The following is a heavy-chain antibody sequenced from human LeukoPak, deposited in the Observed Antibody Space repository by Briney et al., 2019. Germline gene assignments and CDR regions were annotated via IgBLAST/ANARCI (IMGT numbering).Heavy chain of an antibody. V-gene: IGHV3-66*02. CDR3: ARRFGKAAANVFGGYTMDV. CDR2: IYTGGST. Sequence: GGSLRLSCAASGFTVDSNYMSWVRQAPGKGLEWVSLIYTGGSTYYADSVRGRFTISRDNSKNTLYLQMNSLRPEDTAVYYCARRFGKAAANVFGGYTMDVWGQGTTVTVSS. CDR1: GFTVDSNY. J-gene: IGHJ6*02. D-gene: IGHD6-13*01.